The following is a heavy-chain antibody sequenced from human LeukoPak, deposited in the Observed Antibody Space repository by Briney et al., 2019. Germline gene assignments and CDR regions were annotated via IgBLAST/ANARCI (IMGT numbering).Heavy chain of an antibody. Sequence: GGSLRLSCAASGFAFSTFWMSWVRQAPGKGLEWVSVIYSGGSTYYADSMKGRFTISRDNSKNTLYLQMNSLRAEDTAVYYCARDQSPDYYDSSGYFNAYGMDVWGQGTTVTVSS. V-gene: IGHV3-66*01. J-gene: IGHJ6*02. CDR1: GFAFSTFW. CDR3: ARDQSPDYYDSSGYFNAYGMDV. CDR2: IYSGGST. D-gene: IGHD3-22*01.